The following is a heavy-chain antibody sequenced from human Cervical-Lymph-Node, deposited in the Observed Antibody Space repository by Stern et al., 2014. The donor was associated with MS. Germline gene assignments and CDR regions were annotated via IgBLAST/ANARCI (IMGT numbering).Heavy chain of an antibody. CDR3: PRDLSYDSSGSYNWFDP. D-gene: IGHD3-22*01. CDR2: LIPIFGTA. J-gene: IGHJ5*02. V-gene: IGHV1-69*01. CDR1: GGTFSSYA. Sequence: VQLVQSGAEVKKPGSSVKVSCKASGGTFSSYAISWGRQAPGQGLEWMGGLIPIFGTANYAQKFQGRVTISGDEFTGQAYSELSGLKSEAPAVYYFPRDLSYDSSGSYNWFDPWGQGTLVPVSS.